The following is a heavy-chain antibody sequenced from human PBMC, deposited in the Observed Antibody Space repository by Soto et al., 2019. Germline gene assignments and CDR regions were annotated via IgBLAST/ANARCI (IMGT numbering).Heavy chain of an antibody. J-gene: IGHJ6*02. Sequence: SETLSLTCAVYGGSFSGYYWSWVRQPPGKGLEWIGEINHSGSTNYNPSLKSRVTISVDTSKNQFSLKLSSVTAADTAVYYCARRHTAMVNYYYYGMDVWGQGTTVTVSS. CDR3: ARRHTAMVNYYYYGMDV. D-gene: IGHD5-18*01. CDR2: INHSGST. V-gene: IGHV4-34*01. CDR1: GGSFSGYY.